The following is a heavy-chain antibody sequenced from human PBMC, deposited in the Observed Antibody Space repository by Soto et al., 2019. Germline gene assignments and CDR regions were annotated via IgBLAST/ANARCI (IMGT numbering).Heavy chain of an antibody. V-gene: IGHV4-39*01. Sequence: NPSLTCTVSGGSISSSSYYWGWIRQPPGKGLEWIGSIYYSGSTYYNPSLKSRVTISVDTSKNQFSLKLSSVTAADTAVYYRARREYDFWSGYGYGGGETLVTVSS. D-gene: IGHD3-3*01. CDR3: ARREYDFWSGYGY. CDR1: GGSISSSSYY. CDR2: IYYSGST. J-gene: IGHJ4*02.